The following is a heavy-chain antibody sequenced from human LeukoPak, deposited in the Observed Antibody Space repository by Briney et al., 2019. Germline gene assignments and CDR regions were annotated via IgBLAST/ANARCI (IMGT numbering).Heavy chain of an antibody. CDR3: ASCIAAATFDY. J-gene: IGHJ4*02. V-gene: IGHV4-39*01. D-gene: IGHD6-13*01. CDR2: IYYTGST. CDR1: GASISTTSYY. Sequence: SEILSLTCTVSGASISTTSYYGGLIRQPPGKGLEWIGSIYYTGSTNYNPSLKSRATLSVDPPKNQFSLKLSSVTAADTAVYYCASCIAAATFDYWGQGTLVTVSS.